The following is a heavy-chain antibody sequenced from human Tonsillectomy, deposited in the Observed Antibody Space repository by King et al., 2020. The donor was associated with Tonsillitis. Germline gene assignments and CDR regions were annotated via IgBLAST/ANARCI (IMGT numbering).Heavy chain of an antibody. J-gene: IGHJ5*02. V-gene: IGHV4-4*07. Sequence: QLQESGPGLVKPSETLSLTCTVSGGSISSYYWSWIRQPAGKGLEWIGRIYTSGSTNYNPSLKSRVTMSVDTSKNQFSLKLSSVTAADTAVYYCARWARDSSSPRNWFDPWGQGTLVTVSS. CDR1: GGSISSYY. CDR3: ARWARDSSSPRNWFDP. CDR2: IYTSGST. D-gene: IGHD6-6*01.